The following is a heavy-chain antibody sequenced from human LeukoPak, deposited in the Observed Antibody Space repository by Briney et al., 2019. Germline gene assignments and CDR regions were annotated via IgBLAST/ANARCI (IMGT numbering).Heavy chain of an antibody. Sequence: SETLSLTCTVSGASISNYYWSWIRQPPGTGLEWIGYIYYNGRTNYNPSLKSRVTISLDTSKNQFSLKLSSVTAADTAVYYCARGADCSSTSCYGHWFDPWGQGTLVTVSS. CDR3: ARGADCSSTSCYGHWFDP. V-gene: IGHV4-59*01. CDR2: IYYNGRT. J-gene: IGHJ5*02. CDR1: GASISNYY. D-gene: IGHD2-2*01.